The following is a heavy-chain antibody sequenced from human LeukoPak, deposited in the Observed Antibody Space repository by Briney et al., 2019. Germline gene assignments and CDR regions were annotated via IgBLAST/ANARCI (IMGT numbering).Heavy chain of an antibody. J-gene: IGHJ4*02. CDR1: GFTFSSYA. CDR2: ISGSGGST. Sequence: GGSLRLSCAASGFTFSSYAMSWVRQAPGKGLEWVSAISGSGGSTYYADSVKGRFTISRDNSKNTLYRQMNSLRAEDTAVYYCAKVPNCSGGSCYYHSTGYFDYWGQGTLVTVSS. V-gene: IGHV3-23*01. D-gene: IGHD2-15*01. CDR3: AKVPNCSGGSCYYHSTGYFDY.